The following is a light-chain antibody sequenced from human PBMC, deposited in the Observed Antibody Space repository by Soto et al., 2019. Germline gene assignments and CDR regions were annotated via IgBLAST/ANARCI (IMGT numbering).Light chain of an antibody. CDR1: NSDVESYNL. J-gene: IGLJ1*01. Sequence: QSVLTQPASVSGSPGQSITISCTGTNSDVESYNLVSWFRQHPGEAPKLIVYEGTKRPSGVSNRFSGSKSGNPASLTISGLQAEDEANYYCCSYAGTANVFGTGTKLTVL. CDR2: EGT. CDR3: CSYAGTANV. V-gene: IGLV2-23*01.